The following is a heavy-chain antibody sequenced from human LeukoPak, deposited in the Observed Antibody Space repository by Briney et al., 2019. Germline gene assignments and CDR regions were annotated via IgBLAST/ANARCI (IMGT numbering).Heavy chain of an antibody. CDR1: GGSFSGYY. Sequence: PSETLSLTCAVYGGSFSGYYWSWIRQPPGKGLEWIGYILYSGTTNSNPSLKSRVTISVDTSKNQISLKLSSVTAADTAVYYCARMGGYSGYATHWGQGTLVTVSS. V-gene: IGHV4-59*08. D-gene: IGHD5-12*01. CDR2: ILYSGTT. J-gene: IGHJ4*02. CDR3: ARMGGYSGYATH.